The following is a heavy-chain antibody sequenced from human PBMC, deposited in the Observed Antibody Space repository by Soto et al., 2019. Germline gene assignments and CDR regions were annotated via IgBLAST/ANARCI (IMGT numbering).Heavy chain of an antibody. CDR3: ARPLVAPVAGPYYYGMDV. Sequence: QLVESGGGVVQPGRSLRLSCVASGFTFNSYGFNWVRQAPGKGLEWVAVIWYDGNTKYYADSVKGRFTISRDNLRNTLYLQMNSLTAEDTAVYYCARPLVAPVAGPYYYGMDVWGQGTTVTVSS. J-gene: IGHJ6*02. CDR2: IWYDGNTK. CDR1: GFTFNSYG. V-gene: IGHV3-33*01. D-gene: IGHD6-19*01.